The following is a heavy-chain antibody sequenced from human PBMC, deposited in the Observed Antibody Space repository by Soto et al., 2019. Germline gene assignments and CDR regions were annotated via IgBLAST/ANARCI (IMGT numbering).Heavy chain of an antibody. CDR1: GFTFSSYA. D-gene: IGHD6-13*01. Sequence: GGSLRLSCTASGFTFSSYAMHWVRQAPGKGLEWVAVISYDGSNKYYADSVKGRFTISRDNSKNTLYLQMNSLRAEDTAVYYCARGTIAAAGSQDYWGQGTLVTVSS. CDR2: ISYDGSNK. J-gene: IGHJ4*02. V-gene: IGHV3-30-3*01. CDR3: ARGTIAAAGSQDY.